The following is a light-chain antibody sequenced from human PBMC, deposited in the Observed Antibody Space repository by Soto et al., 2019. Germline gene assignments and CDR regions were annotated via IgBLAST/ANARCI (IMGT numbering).Light chain of an antibody. CDR3: SSHAGSRMVI. CDR2: EDT. V-gene: IGLV2-14*01. CDR1: ISDVYDYKY. Sequence: QSVLTQPASVSGSPGQSITISCTATISDVYDYKYVSWYQQHPGKAPKLMIYEDTKRPSGVSNRFSGSKSGNTASLTVSGLQAEDEADYFCSSHAGSRMVIFGGGTKVTVL. J-gene: IGLJ2*01.